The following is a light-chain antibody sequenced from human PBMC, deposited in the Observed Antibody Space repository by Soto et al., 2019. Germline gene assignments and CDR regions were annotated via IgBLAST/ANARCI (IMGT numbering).Light chain of an antibody. CDR2: GAS. CDR3: QQYGSSTYT. CDR1: QSVSRN. J-gene: IGKJ2*01. V-gene: IGKV3-20*01. Sequence: EVVLTQSPATLSVSPGDRATLSCRASQSVSRNLAWYQQKPGQAPRLLIYGASRRATGIPDRFSGSGSGTEFTLTISRLEPEDFAVYYCQQYGSSTYTFGQGTKVEIK.